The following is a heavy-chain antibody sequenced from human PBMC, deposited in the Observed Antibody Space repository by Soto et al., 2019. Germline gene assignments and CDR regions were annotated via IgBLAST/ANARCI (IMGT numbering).Heavy chain of an antibody. CDR2: ISGSGGST. Sequence: GGSLRLSRAASGFTFSSYAMSWVRQAPGKGLEWVSAISGSGGSTYYADSVKGRFTISRDNSKNTLYLQMNSLRAEDTAVYYCATNLGYSSGWSNYWGQGTLVTVSS. V-gene: IGHV3-23*01. CDR3: ATNLGYSSGWSNY. CDR1: GFTFSSYA. D-gene: IGHD6-19*01. J-gene: IGHJ4*02.